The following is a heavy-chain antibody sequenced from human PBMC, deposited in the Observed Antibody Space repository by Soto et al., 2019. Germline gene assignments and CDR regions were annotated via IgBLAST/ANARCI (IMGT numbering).Heavy chain of an antibody. J-gene: IGHJ5*02. CDR3: AKSHTMVRGLIFEP. Sequence: EVQLLESGGGLVQPGGSLRLSCAASTNTVNIYAMSWVRQAPGMGLEWVSAIKSGGSTYYADSVKGRFTISRDYSKHTLPLKKNTLRAEDTAVYYGAKSHTMVRGLIFEPSGQGTLVTVSS. CDR2: IKSGGST. CDR1: TNTVNIYA. V-gene: IGHV3-23*01. D-gene: IGHD3-10*01.